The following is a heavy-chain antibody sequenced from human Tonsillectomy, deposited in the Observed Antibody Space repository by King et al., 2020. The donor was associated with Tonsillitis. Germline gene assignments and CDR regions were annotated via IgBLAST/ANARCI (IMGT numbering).Heavy chain of an antibody. J-gene: IGHJ4*02. D-gene: IGHD1-1*01. Sequence: QLVQSGADVKKPGASVKVSCKASGYTFTGYYLHWVRQAPGQGLEWRGWINPNSGGTNYAQKIQGRVTMTRDTSISTAYMELSRLRSDDTAVYYCAKGRMETSLDNWGQGTLVTVSS. CDR3: AKGRMETSLDN. CDR2: INPNSGGT. CDR1: GYTFTGYY. V-gene: IGHV1-2*02.